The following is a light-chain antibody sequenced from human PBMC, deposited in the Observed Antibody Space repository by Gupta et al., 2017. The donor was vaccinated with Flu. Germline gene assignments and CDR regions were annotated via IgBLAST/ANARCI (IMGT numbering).Light chain of an antibody. Sequence: IVITHAPATLSLSPGERATLSCRASQSVNRYLAWYQQKPGQAPRLLIYGASTRATGIPARFSGSGSGTEFTLTISSLQSEDFAVYYCQHEEGCPYTFGQGTKLEIK. J-gene: IGKJ2*01. CDR1: QSVNRY. CDR3: QHEEGCPYT. CDR2: GAS. V-gene: IGKV3-15*01.